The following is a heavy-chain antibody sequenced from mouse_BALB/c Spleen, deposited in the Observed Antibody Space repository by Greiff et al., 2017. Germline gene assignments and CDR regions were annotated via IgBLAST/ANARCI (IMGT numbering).Heavy chain of an antibody. CDR2: ISSGSSTI. Sequence: EVKLVESGGGLVQPGGSRKLSCAASGFTFSSFGMHWVRQAPEKGLEWVAYISSGSSTIYYADTVKGRFTISRDNPKNTLFLQMTSLRSEDTAMYYCATLRRSFAYWGQGTTLTVSS. D-gene: IGHD1-1*01. CDR1: GFTFSSFG. V-gene: IGHV5-17*02. CDR3: ATLRRSFAY. J-gene: IGHJ2*01.